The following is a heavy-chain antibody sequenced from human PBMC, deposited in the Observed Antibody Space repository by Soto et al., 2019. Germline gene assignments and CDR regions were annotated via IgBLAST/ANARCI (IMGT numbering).Heavy chain of an antibody. Sequence: GGSLRLSCAASGFSFSTYGMHWVRQAPGKGLVWVSRINSDGSRINFADSVKGRFTISRDNAKNTLYLQMNSLRAEDTAVYYCVRVYYEENTVDRHFDNWGQGTLVTVSS. J-gene: IGHJ4*02. V-gene: IGHV3-74*01. D-gene: IGHD3-16*01. CDR3: VRVYYEENTVDRHFDN. CDR1: GFSFSTYG. CDR2: INSDGSRI.